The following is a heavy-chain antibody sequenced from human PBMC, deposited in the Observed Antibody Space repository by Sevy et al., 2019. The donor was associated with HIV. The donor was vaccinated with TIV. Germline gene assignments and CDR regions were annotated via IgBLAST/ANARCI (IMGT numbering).Heavy chain of an antibody. V-gene: IGHV3-15*01. CDR2: IKSKTGGGTT. CDR1: GFTFSNAW. CDR3: TKWGIIPVAAKGYYYYMGV. Sequence: GGSLRLSCAASGFTFSNAWMSWVRQAPGKGLEWVGRIKSKTGGGTTDYATPEKGRLNISRDDSKNTPYLQMNSLKTEDTAVYSCTKWGIIPVAAKGYYYYMGVWGKGTTVTVSS. J-gene: IGHJ6*03. D-gene: IGHD6-19*01.